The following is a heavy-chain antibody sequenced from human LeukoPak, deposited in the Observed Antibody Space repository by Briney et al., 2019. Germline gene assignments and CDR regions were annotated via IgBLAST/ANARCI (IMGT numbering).Heavy chain of an antibody. V-gene: IGHV3-21*01. J-gene: IGHJ4*02. Sequence: GGSLTLSCAASGFSFSTYSMTWIRQAPGKGLEWVSSISSSTSYIYYADSVKGRFTISKDNAKNSLYLQMNSLRAEDTAVYYCARAGGSTVSHSDYWGQGTLVTVSS. CDR1: GFSFSTYS. CDR2: ISSSTSYI. CDR3: ARAGGSTVSHSDY. D-gene: IGHD4-17*01.